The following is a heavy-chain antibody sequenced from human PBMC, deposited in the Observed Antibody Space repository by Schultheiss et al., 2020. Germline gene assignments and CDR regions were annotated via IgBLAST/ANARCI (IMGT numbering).Heavy chain of an antibody. CDR2: IYHSGST. CDR1: GGSFSGYY. J-gene: IGHJ4*02. V-gene: IGHV4-30-2*01. CDR3: ARQDYGVFDY. D-gene: IGHD4-17*01. Sequence: SETLSLTCAVYGGSFSGYYWNWVRQPPGKGLEWIGYIYHSGSTYYNPSLKSRVTISVDRSKNQFSLKLSSVTAADTAVYYCARQDYGVFDYWGQGTLVTVSS.